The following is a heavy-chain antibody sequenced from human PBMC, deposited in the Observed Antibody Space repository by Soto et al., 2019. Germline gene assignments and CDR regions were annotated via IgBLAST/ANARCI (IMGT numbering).Heavy chain of an antibody. CDR2: INAGSGTT. CDR3: AKDQGNAIFGVVLIRKSFDA. V-gene: IGHV3-23*01. J-gene: IGHJ5*02. Sequence: HPGGSLRLSCAASGFTFNNYAMSWVRQAPGKGLEWLSLINAGSGTTYYADSVKGRFTVSRDNSKSTLFLQMSSLRAEDTAVYYCAKDQGNAIFGVVLIRKSFDAWGQGTLVTVSS. CDR1: GFTFNNYA. D-gene: IGHD3-3*01.